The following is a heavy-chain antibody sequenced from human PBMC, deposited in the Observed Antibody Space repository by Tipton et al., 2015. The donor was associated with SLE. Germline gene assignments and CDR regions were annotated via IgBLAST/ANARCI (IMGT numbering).Heavy chain of an antibody. CDR2: IYTSGST. V-gene: IGHV4-61*02. CDR3: ARRIQLWLVAFDI. CDR1: GGSISSGSYY. D-gene: IGHD5-18*01. J-gene: IGHJ3*02. Sequence: TLSLTCTVSGGSISSGSYYWSWIRQPAGKGLEWIGRIYTSGSTNYNPSLKSRVTISVDTSKNQFSLKLSSVTAADTAVYYCARRIQLWLVAFDIWGQGTMVTVSS.